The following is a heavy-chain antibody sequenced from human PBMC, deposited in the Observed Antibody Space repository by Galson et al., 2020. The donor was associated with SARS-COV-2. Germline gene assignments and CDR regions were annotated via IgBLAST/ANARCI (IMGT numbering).Heavy chain of an antibody. J-gene: IGHJ4*02. CDR3: ARRSGGTSLFYFDF. V-gene: IGHV4-39*02. CDR1: GGSLSGTNYY. CDR2: IYYSGST. D-gene: IGHD2-15*01. Sequence: ASETLSLTCTVSGGSLSGTNYYWTWIRQPPGKGLEWIGSIYYSGSTYYRPSLKSRVTISVDTSKNHFSLKLTSVTAADTAVYYCARRSGGTSLFYFDFWGQGTLVTVSS.